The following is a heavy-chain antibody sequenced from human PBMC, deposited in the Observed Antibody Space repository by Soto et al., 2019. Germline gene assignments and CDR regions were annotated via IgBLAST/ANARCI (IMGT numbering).Heavy chain of an antibody. CDR3: ARTASRGYYFDY. V-gene: IGHV4-30-2*01. J-gene: IGHJ4*02. D-gene: IGHD3-22*01. Sequence: SETLSLTCAVCGGSISIGGYSWSWIRQPPGKGLEWIGYIYHSWSTYYNPSLKSRVPISVDRSKNQFSLKLSSVTAADTAVYYCARTASRGYYFDYWGQGTLVTVSS. CDR2: IYHSWST. CDR1: GGSISIGGYS.